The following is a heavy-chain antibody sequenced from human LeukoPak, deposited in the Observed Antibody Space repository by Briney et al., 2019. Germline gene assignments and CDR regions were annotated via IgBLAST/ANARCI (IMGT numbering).Heavy chain of an antibody. J-gene: IGHJ6*02. CDR2: IKPNSGGT. V-gene: IGHV1-2*02. CDR3: ARDPVGATGDSWYYGMDV. Sequence: ASVKVSCKASGYTFTGYYMHWVRQAPGQGLEWMGWIKPNSGGTNYAQKFQGRVTMTRDTSISTAYMELSRLRSDDTAVYYCARDPVGATGDSWYYGMDVWGQGTTVTVSS. D-gene: IGHD1-26*01. CDR1: GYTFTGYY.